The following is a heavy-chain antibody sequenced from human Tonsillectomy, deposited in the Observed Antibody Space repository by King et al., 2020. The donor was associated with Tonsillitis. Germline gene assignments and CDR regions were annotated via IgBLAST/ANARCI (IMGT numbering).Heavy chain of an antibody. CDR1: GYTFTSYA. Sequence: QLVQSGSELKKPGASVKVSCKASGYTFTSYAMNWVRQAPGQGLEWMGWINTNTGNPTYAQGFTGRFVFSLDTSVTTAYLQISSLKAEDTAVYYCARGSQTMVRGVHQPFKPGDYGMDVWGQGTTVTVSS. CDR3: ARGSQTMVRGVHQPFKPGDYGMDV. CDR2: INTNTGNP. V-gene: IGHV7-4-1*02. D-gene: IGHD3-10*01. J-gene: IGHJ6*02.